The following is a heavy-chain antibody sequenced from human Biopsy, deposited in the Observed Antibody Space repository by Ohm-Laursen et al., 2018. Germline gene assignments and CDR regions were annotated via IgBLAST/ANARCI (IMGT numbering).Heavy chain of an antibody. D-gene: IGHD2-2*01. Sequence: SETLSLTCAVSGDSIEDYYWTWIRQAPGQTLEWIASINYRGNTNYNPSLKSRVTMSAHTSTNQFSLKLTSVTAADTAVYYCARDKITYCTSTSCDYFGMDVWGQGTTVTVSS. CDR3: ARDKITYCTSTSCDYFGMDV. CDR1: GDSIEDYY. V-gene: IGHV4-59*01. CDR2: INYRGNT. J-gene: IGHJ6*02.